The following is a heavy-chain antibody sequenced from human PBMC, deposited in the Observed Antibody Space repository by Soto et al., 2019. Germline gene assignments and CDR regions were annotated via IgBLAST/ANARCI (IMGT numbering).Heavy chain of an antibody. CDR2: LHYSGST. J-gene: IGHJ3*02. Sequence: PSETLSLTCTVSGDSIISYFWSWIRQPPGKGLEWIGYLHYSGSTNYNPSLKSRVTTSVDTSQNQFSLSLSSVTAADTAVYYCARANQMAPKRNAFDIWGEGRLVTVSS. CDR1: GDSIISYF. CDR3: ARANQMAPKRNAFDI. V-gene: IGHV4-59*01. D-gene: IGHD2-8*01.